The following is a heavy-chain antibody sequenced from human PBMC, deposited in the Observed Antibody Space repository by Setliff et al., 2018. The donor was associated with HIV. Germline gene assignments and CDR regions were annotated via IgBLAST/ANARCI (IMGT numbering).Heavy chain of an antibody. CDR2: IFYSGRS. D-gene: IGHD3-10*02. Sequence: TLSLTCSVSGGSIDSSDYYWGWIRQPPGKGLEWIGSIFYSGRSAYNPSLRSRVTISVDTSKNQLSLSLTSVTAADAAVYYCAGRGRTGNSYVLSWFDPWGQGTLVTVSS. CDR3: AGRGRTGNSYVLSWFDP. CDR1: GGSIDSSDYY. V-gene: IGHV4-39*07. J-gene: IGHJ5*02.